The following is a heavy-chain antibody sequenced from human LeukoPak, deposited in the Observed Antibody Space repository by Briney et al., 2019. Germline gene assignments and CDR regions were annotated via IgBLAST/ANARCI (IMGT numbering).Heavy chain of an antibody. CDR1: GFTFSSYA. V-gene: IGHV3-30*04. J-gene: IGHJ6*02. CDR3: ANGNAAYVWPYGMDV. Sequence: GGSLRLSCAASGFTFSSYAMHWVRQAPGKGLEWVAVISYDGSNKYYADSVKGRFTISRDNSKNTLYLQMNSLRAEDTAVYYCANGNAAYVWPYGMDVWGQGTTVTVSS. CDR2: ISYDGSNK. D-gene: IGHD3-16*01.